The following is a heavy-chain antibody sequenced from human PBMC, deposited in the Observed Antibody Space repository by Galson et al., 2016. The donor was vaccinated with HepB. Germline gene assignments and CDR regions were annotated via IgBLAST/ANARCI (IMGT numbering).Heavy chain of an antibody. CDR3: ALGIHLIRTSAFDI. CDR2: IYWNDDK. J-gene: IGHJ3*02. D-gene: IGHD1-14*01. Sequence: LVKPTQTLTLTCTFSGFSLSTSGAGVGWIRQPPGKALEWLASIYWNDDKRYSPSLKSRFTITKDTAENQMVLTMTHMDPVDTATYYCALGIHLIRTSAFDIWGQGTMVTVSS. V-gene: IGHV2-5*01. CDR1: GFSLSTSGAG.